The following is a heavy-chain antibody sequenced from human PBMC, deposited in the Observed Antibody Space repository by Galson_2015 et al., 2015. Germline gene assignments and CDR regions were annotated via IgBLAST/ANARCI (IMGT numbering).Heavy chain of an antibody. V-gene: IGHV3-15*01. CDR2: ITRKTDGGTT. Sequence: SLRLSCAASGFTFNNAWMSWVRQAPGKGLEWVGRITRKTDGGTTDYAAPVKGRFTISRDDSKNTLYLQMNNLKSEDTAVYYCTTEGCSGGSCYSPGCWGQGTLVTVSS. J-gene: IGHJ4*02. D-gene: IGHD2-15*01. CDR1: GFTFNNAW. CDR3: TTEGCSGGSCYSPGC.